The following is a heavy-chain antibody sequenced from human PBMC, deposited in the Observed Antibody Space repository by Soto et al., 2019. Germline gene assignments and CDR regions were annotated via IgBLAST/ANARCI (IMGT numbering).Heavy chain of an antibody. CDR1: GFTLSTYG. Sequence: GGSLRLSCAASGFTLSTYGMTWVRHAPGKGPEWVASISGGGGTISYTESVKGRFSISRDHSKNTLYLQMNNLRAEDTAIYFCAKDPNGFYVGAFDFWGQGTMVTVSS. V-gene: IGHV3-23*01. D-gene: IGHD3-16*01. CDR2: ISGGGGTI. CDR3: AKDPNGFYVGAFDF. J-gene: IGHJ3*01.